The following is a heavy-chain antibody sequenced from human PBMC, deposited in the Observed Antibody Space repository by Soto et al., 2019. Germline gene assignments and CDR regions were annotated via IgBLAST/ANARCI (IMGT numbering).Heavy chain of an antibody. Sequence: PSETLSLTCTVSGGSINSYYWSWIRQPAGKGLEWIGRIYTSGSTNYNPSLKSRVTMSVDTSKNQFSLKLSSVTAADTAVYYCARGCCSGGSCYAVGYYGMDVWGQGTTVTVSS. J-gene: IGHJ6*02. CDR1: GGSINSYY. D-gene: IGHD2-15*01. CDR2: IYTSGST. CDR3: ARGCCSGGSCYAVGYYGMDV. V-gene: IGHV4-4*07.